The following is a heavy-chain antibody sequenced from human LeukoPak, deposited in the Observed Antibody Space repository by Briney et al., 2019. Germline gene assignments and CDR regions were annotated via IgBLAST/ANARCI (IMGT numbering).Heavy chain of an antibody. V-gene: IGHV1-2*02. Sequence: GASVKVSCKASGYNYRDYYIHWVRHAPGQGLECMGWINPHSGGTRYAPKFQGRVTMSSDTAINTAYMELRRLRSDDTAVFYCARVNRLYERTYPAGYDIWGQGTRVTVSS. D-gene: IGHD6-25*01. CDR1: GYNYRDYY. J-gene: IGHJ3*02. CDR2: INPHSGGT. CDR3: ARVNRLYERTYPAGYDI.